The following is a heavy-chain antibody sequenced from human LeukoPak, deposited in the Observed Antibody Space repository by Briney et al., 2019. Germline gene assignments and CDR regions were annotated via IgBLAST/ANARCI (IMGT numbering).Heavy chain of an antibody. CDR1: GFTFSSYG. V-gene: IGHV3-30*18. CDR2: ISYDGSNK. D-gene: IGHD7-27*01. J-gene: IGHJ5*02. CDR3: AKGSPEPWGQYNWFDP. Sequence: PGRSLRLSCAASGFTFSSYGMHWVRQAPGKGLEWVAVISYDGSNKYYADSVKGRFTISRDNSKNTLYLQMNSLRAEDTAVYYCAKGSPEPWGQYNWFDPWGQGTLVTVSS.